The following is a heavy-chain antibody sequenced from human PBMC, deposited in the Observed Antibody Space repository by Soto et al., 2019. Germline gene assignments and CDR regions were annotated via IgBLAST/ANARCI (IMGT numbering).Heavy chain of an antibody. J-gene: IGHJ4*02. D-gene: IGHD2-15*01. CDR1: GGSISSGGYF. V-gene: IGHV4-30-2*01. CDR2: IYHSGST. Sequence: SETLFLTCAVSGGSISSGGYFWSWIRQPPGKGLEWIGYIYHSGSTNYNPSLKSRVTISVDTSKNQFSLKLSSVTAADTAVYYCARAAPRYCSGGSCYSGRDYWRQGTLVTVSS. CDR3: ARAAPRYCSGGSCYSGRDY.